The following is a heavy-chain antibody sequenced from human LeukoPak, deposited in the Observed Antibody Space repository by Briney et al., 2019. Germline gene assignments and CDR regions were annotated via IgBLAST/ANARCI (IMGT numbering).Heavy chain of an antibody. CDR3: ARWGYYYGMDV. CDR1: GGSFSCSY. D-gene: IGHD3-16*01. Sequence: SETLSLTCAVYGGSFSCSYWSWIRQPPGKGLEWIGEINHSGSTNYNPSLKSRVTISVDTSKNQFSLKLSSVTAADTAVYYCARWGYYYGMDVWGQGTTVTVSS. V-gene: IGHV4-34*01. CDR2: INHSGST. J-gene: IGHJ6*02.